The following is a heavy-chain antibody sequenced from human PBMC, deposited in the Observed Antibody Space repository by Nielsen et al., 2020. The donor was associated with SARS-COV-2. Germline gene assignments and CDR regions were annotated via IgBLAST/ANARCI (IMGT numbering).Heavy chain of an antibody. CDR3: ARDSLAADTDSYYYYGMDV. CDR2: IKQDGSEK. D-gene: IGHD6-13*01. V-gene: IGHV3-7*03. Sequence: GESLKISCAASGFTFSSYWMSWVRQAPGKGLEWVANIKQDGSEKYYVDSVKGRFTISRDNAKNSLYLQMNSLRAEDTAVYYCARDSLAADTDSYYYYGMDVWGQGTTVTVSS. J-gene: IGHJ6*02. CDR1: GFTFSSYW.